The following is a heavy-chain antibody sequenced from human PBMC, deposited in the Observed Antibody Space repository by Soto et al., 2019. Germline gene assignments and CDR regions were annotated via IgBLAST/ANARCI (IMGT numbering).Heavy chain of an antibody. CDR3: SRGLRPYPHTLGNYFDY. CDR2: IYYSGST. Sequence: SETLSLTCTVSGGSVSSGSYYWSWIRQPPGKGLEWIGYIYYSGSTYYNPSLKSRVTISVDTSKNQFSLKLSSVTAADTAVYYCSRGLRPYPHTLGNYFDYWGQGTLVTVSS. J-gene: IGHJ4*02. D-gene: IGHD4-17*01. V-gene: IGHV4-30-4*01. CDR1: GGSVSSGSYY.